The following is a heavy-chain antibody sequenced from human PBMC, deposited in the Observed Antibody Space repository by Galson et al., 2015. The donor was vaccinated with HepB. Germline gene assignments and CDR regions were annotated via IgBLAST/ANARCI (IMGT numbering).Heavy chain of an antibody. CDR1: GFTFTTYA. CDR2: ISGGGGST. D-gene: IGHD5-18*01. Sequence: SVRLSCAASGFTFTTYAMSWVRQAPGKGLEWVSAISGGGGSTYYADSVKGRFTISRDNSKNTVNLQMTSLRAEDTAVYYCARGGGYSYGDLGNRWGQGALVTVSS. J-gene: IGHJ4*02. V-gene: IGHV3-23*01. CDR3: ARGGGYSYGDLGNR.